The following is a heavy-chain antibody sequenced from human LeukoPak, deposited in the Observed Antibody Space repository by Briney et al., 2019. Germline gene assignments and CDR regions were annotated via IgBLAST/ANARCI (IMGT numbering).Heavy chain of an antibody. CDR3: AKMGTTQRSRYFDY. Sequence: HPGGSLRLSCAASGFTFSSYAMSWVRQAPGKGLEWVSAISGSGGSTYYADSVKGRFTISRDNSKNTLYLQMNSLRAEDAAVYYCAKMGTTQRSRYFDYWGQGTLVTVSS. D-gene: IGHD1-7*01. CDR1: GFTFSSYA. J-gene: IGHJ4*02. CDR2: ISGSGGST. V-gene: IGHV3-23*01.